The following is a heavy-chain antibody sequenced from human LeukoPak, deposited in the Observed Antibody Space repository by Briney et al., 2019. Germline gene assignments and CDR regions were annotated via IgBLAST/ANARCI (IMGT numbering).Heavy chain of an antibody. CDR1: GGSFSGYY. V-gene: IGHV4-34*01. Sequence: SETLSLTCAVYGGSFSGYYWSWIRQPPGKGLEWIGEINHSGSTNYNPSLKSRVTISVDTSKNQFSLKLSSVTAADTAVYYCARVGSSWDRSYYYYGMDVWGQGTTVTVSS. CDR2: INHSGST. CDR3: ARVGSSWDRSYYYYGMDV. D-gene: IGHD6-13*01. J-gene: IGHJ6*02.